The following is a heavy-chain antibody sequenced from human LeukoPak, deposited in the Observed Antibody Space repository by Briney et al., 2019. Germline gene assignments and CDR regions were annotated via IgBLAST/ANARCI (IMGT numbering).Heavy chain of an antibody. CDR2: IKQDGSEK. J-gene: IGHJ4*02. V-gene: IGHV3-7*03. CDR1: GFTFNSYW. CDR3: ARGLRWGILTDY. Sequence: GGSLRLSCAASGFTFNSYWMSWVRQARGKGLEWVANIKQDGSEKYYVDSVKGRFTISRDNAKNSLYLQMNSLRAEDTAVYYCARGLRWGILTDYWGQGTLVTVSS. D-gene: IGHD4-23*01.